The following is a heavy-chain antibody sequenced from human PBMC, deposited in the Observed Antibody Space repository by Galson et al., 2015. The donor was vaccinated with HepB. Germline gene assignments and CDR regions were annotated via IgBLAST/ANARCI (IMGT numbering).Heavy chain of an antibody. Sequence: SLRLSCAASGFTFSSYGMHWVRQAPGKGLEWVAVIWYDGSNKYYADSVKGRFTISRDNSKNTLYLQMNSLRAEDTAVYYCARGPRYIDILTGYTYYFDYWGQGTLVTVSS. CDR1: GFTFSSYG. CDR3: ARGPRYIDILTGYTYYFDY. D-gene: IGHD3-9*01. CDR2: IWYDGSNK. J-gene: IGHJ4*02. V-gene: IGHV3-33*01.